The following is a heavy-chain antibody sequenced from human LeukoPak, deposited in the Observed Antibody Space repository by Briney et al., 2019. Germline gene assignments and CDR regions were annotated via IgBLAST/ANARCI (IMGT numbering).Heavy chain of an antibody. CDR1: GYTFTSYG. D-gene: IGHD3-22*01. CDR2: ISAYNGNT. Sequence: ASVKVSCKASGYTFTSYGISWVRQAPGQGLEWMGWISAYNGNTNYAQKLQGRVTMTTDTSTSTAYMEPRSLRSDDTAVYYCARDKFSAYYYDSSGFQPFDYWGQGTLVTVSS. CDR3: ARDKFSAYYYDSSGFQPFDY. V-gene: IGHV1-18*01. J-gene: IGHJ4*02.